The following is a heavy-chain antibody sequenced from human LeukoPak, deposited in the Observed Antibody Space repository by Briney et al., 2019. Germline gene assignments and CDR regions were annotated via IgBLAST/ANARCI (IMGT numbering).Heavy chain of an antibody. Sequence: QPGGSLRLSCAASGFTFSSYGMHWVRQAPGKGLEWVAVISYDGSNKYYADSVKGRFSISRDNSRNPLYLQMNGLRAEDTAVYYCAKGFTGMDFWGQGSLVTVSS. CDR2: ISYDGSNK. J-gene: IGHJ4*02. D-gene: IGHD3-16*01. CDR1: GFTFSSYG. CDR3: AKGFTGMDF. V-gene: IGHV3-30*18.